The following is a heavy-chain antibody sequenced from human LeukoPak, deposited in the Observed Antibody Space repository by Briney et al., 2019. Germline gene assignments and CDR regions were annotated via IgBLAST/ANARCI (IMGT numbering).Heavy chain of an antibody. J-gene: IGHJ5*02. CDR3: ARANDYGDYGGWDA. D-gene: IGHD4-17*01. Sequence: GGSLRLSCAASGFTFRGHGIHWVRQAPGKGLEWVSFIRNDGRNKFYADSVKGRFTISRDNSRNTLYLQMDSLRPEDTAVYYCARANDYGDYGGWDAWGQGTLVTVSS. CDR2: IRNDGRNK. V-gene: IGHV3-30*02. CDR1: GFTFRGHG.